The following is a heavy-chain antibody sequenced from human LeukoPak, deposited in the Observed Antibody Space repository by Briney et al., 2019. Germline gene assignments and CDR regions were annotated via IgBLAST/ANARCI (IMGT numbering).Heavy chain of an antibody. D-gene: IGHD1-26*01. V-gene: IGHV3-49*04. CDR1: GFTFGDYA. J-gene: IGHJ4*02. CDR3: TRDPRYSGSYYGDY. Sequence: GGSLRLSCTASGFTFGDYAMSWVRQAPGKGLEWVGFIRSKVYGGTTEYAASVKGRFTISRDDSKSIAYLQMNSLKTEDTAVYYCTRDPRYSGSYYGDYWGQGTLVTVSS. CDR2: IRSKVYGGTT.